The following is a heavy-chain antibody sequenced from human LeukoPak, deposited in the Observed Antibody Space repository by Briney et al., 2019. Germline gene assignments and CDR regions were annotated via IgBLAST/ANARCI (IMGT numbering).Heavy chain of an antibody. Sequence: GRSLRLSCAASGFTFNSYGMHWVRQAPGKGLEWVAVISYDGSNKYYADSVKGRFTISRDNSKNTLYLQMNSLRAEDTAVYYCAKGDEKIYSYGSLFDHWGQGTLVTVSS. CDR1: GFTFNSYG. V-gene: IGHV3-30*18. D-gene: IGHD5-18*01. CDR3: AKGDEKIYSYGSLFDH. CDR2: ISYDGSNK. J-gene: IGHJ4*02.